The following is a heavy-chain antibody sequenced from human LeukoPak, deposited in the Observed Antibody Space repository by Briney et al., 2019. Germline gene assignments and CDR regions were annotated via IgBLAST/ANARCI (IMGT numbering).Heavy chain of an antibody. CDR3: AREYCTSTSCSYPPFSNHFDY. D-gene: IGHD2-2*01. V-gene: IGHV1-18*01. J-gene: IGHJ4*02. Sequence: ASVKVSCKASGYTFTSYGISWVRQAPGQGLEWMGWISAYNGNTNYAQKLQGRVTMTTDTSTSTAYMELRSLRSDDTAVYYCAREYCTSTSCSYPPFSNHFDYWGQGTLVTVSS. CDR1: GYTFTSYG. CDR2: ISAYNGNT.